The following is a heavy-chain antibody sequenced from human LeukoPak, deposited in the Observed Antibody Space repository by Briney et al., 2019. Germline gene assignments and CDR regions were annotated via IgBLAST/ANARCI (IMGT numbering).Heavy chain of an antibody. CDR1: GFIFNNAW. CDR2: IKSKTNGGTT. Sequence: GGSLRLSCAASGFIFNNAWMNWVRQAPGKGLEWVGRIKSKTNGGTTDYAAPVKGRFTISRDDSKNTLYLQMDSLRAEDTAVYYCARDKDYGDKRLLDYWGQGTLSPSPQ. V-gene: IGHV3-15*07. CDR3: ARDKDYGDKRLLDY. J-gene: IGHJ4*02. D-gene: IGHD4-23*01.